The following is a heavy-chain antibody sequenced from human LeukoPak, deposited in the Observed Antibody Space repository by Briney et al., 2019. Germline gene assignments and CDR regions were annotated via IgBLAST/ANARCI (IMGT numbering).Heavy chain of an antibody. CDR3: ARVIYSSGWYGTFDY. V-gene: IGHV1-69*13. CDR2: IIPIFGTA. Sequence: ASVKVSCKASGGTFSSYAISWVRQAPGQGLEWMGGIIPIFGTANYAQKFQGRVTITADESTSTAYMELSSLRSEDTAVYYCARVIYSSGWYGTFDYWGQGTLVTVSS. CDR1: GGTFSSYA. D-gene: IGHD6-19*01. J-gene: IGHJ4*02.